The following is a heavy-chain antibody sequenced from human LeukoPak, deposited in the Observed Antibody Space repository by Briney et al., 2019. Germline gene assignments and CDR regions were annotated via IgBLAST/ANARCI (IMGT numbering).Heavy chain of an antibody. CDR2: INPNSGGT. CDR1: GYTFTGYY. Sequence: GASVKVSCKASGYTFTGYYMHWVRQAPGQGLEWMGWINPNSGGTNYAQEFQGRVTMTRDTSISTAYMELSRLRSDDTAVYYCARDLGDFWSGYSPLPGTNWFDPWGQGTLVTVSS. V-gene: IGHV1-2*02. D-gene: IGHD3-3*01. CDR3: ARDLGDFWSGYSPLPGTNWFDP. J-gene: IGHJ5*02.